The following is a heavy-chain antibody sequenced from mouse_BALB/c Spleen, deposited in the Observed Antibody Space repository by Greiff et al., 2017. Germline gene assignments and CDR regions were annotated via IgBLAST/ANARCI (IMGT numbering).Heavy chain of an antibody. CDR3: ARGGYGSSYFDY. CDR1: GFTFSSYA. J-gene: IGHJ2*01. CDR2: ISSGGST. D-gene: IGHD1-1*01. V-gene: IGHV5-6-5*01. Sequence: VKLVESGGGLVKPGGSLKLSCAASGFTFSSYAMSWVRQTPEKRLEWVASISSGGSTYYPDSVKGRFTISRDNARNILYLQMSSLRSEDTAMYYCARGGYGSSYFDYWGQGTTLTVSS.